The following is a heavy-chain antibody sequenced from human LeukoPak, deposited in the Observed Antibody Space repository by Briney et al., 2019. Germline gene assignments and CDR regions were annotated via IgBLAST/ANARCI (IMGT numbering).Heavy chain of an antibody. CDR1: GGTFSSYA. CDR2: IIPIFGTA. Sequence: SVKVSCKASGGTFSSYAISWVRQAPGQGLEWMGGIIPIFGTANYAQKFQGRVTITADESTSTAYMELSSLRSEDTAVYYCARSFSYYGSGSYYTVGYYYYGMDVWGQGTTVTASS. D-gene: IGHD3-10*01. J-gene: IGHJ6*02. CDR3: ARSFSYYGSGSYYTVGYYYYGMDV. V-gene: IGHV1-69*01.